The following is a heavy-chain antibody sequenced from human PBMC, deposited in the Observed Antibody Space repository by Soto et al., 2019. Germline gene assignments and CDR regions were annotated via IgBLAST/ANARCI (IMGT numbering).Heavy chain of an antibody. CDR2: IYYSGSP. Sequence: QVPLPASGPGLVTPSQTLSLTCTVSGGSIRRGGYFWSWIRQPPGTGLAWIGSIYYSGSPSYNPSLKSRVTIAGATSKNQRSRKLSSVTAADTAVYDRARDGGSDVGCDYWGQGTLVTVST. V-gene: IGHV4-31*03. CDR1: GGSIRRGGYF. CDR3: ARDGGSDVGCDY. D-gene: IGHD1-26*01. J-gene: IGHJ4*02.